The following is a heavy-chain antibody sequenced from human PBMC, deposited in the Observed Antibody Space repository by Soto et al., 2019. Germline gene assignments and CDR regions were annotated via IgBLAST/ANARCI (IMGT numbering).Heavy chain of an antibody. CDR2: INHSGST. V-gene: IGHV4-34*01. J-gene: IGHJ4*02. CDR3: ARTRYSSGWFY. Sequence: QVQLQQWGAGLLKPSETLSLTCAVYGGSFSGYYWSWIRQPPGKGLEWIGEINHSGSTNYNPSLKSRVNISVDTSKNQFSLKLSSVTAADTAVYYCARTRYSSGWFYWGQGTLVTVSS. D-gene: IGHD6-19*01. CDR1: GGSFSGYY.